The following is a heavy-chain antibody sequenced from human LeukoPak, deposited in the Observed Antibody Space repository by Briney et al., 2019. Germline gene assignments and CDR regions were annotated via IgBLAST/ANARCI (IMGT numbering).Heavy chain of an antibody. D-gene: IGHD3-22*01. CDR3: AKRGVVIRVILVGFHKEAYYFDS. CDR1: GITLSNYV. J-gene: IGHJ4*02. CDR2: LSDSGGRT. Sequence: PGGSLRLSRAVSGITLSNYVMSWVRQAPGKGLEWVAGLSDSGGRTNYADPVKGRFTMSRDNPKNTLYLQMNSLRVEDTAVYFCAKRGVVIRVILVGFHKEAYYFDSWGQGALVTVSS. V-gene: IGHV3-23*01.